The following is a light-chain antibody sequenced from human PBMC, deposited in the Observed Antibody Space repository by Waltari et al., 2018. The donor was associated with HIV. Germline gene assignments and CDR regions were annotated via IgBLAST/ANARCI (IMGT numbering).Light chain of an antibody. CDR3: QLANIVPFT. CDR2: AAS. CDR1: QEINSW. V-gene: IGKV1-12*01. J-gene: IGKJ3*01. Sequence: DIQMTQSPSSVSASVGDRVTITCRASQEINSWLAWYQQKPGNAPKLLISAASSLQSGVPSRFSGSGSVTVFTLTINSLQPEDFATYYCQLANIVPFTFGPGTKVHI.